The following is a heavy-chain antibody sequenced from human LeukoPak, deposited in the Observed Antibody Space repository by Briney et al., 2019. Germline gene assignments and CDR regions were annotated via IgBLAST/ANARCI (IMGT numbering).Heavy chain of an antibody. Sequence: GGSLRLSCAASGFTFSSYAMSWVRQAPGKGLEWVSAISGSGGSTYYADSVKGRFTISRDNAKNSLYLQMNSLRAEDTAVYYCARERYYDSSGYYGMDVWGQGTTVTVSS. V-gene: IGHV3-23*01. CDR2: ISGSGGST. CDR3: ARERYYDSSGYYGMDV. D-gene: IGHD3-22*01. J-gene: IGHJ6*02. CDR1: GFTFSSYA.